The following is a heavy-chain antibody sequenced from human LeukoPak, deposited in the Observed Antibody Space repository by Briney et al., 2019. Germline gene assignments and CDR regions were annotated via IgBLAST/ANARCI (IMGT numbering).Heavy chain of an antibody. CDR2: ITWNGGST. V-gene: IGHV3-20*04. Sequence: GGSLRLSCAASGLTFDAYGMSWVRQAPGKGLEWVSGITWNGGSTGYADSVKGRFTISRDNAKNSLYLQMNSLGAEDTALNYCARGDANWGYYFDFWGQGTLVTVSS. CDR3: ARGDANWGYYFDF. J-gene: IGHJ4*02. CDR1: GLTFDAYG. D-gene: IGHD7-27*01.